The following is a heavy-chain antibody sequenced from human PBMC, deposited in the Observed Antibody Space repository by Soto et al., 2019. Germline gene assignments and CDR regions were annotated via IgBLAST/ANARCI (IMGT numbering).Heavy chain of an antibody. CDR3: ARDPGHDYYYMDV. J-gene: IGHJ6*03. V-gene: IGHV1-2*04. CDR2: INPNSGGT. CDR1: GYTFTGYD. Sequence: ASGKVSCKASGYTFTGYDMHWVRHAPGQGLEWMGWINPNSGGTNYAQKFQGWVTMTRDTSISTAYMELSRLRSDDTAVYYCARDPGHDYYYMDVWGKGTTVTVSS.